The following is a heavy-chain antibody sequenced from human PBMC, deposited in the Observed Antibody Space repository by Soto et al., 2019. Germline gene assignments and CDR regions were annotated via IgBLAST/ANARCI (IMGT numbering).Heavy chain of an antibody. CDR3: VKDQISGRRYFDY. CDR2: ISSNGGST. CDR1: GFTFSSYA. J-gene: IGHJ4*02. V-gene: IGHV3-64D*06. D-gene: IGHD6-19*01. Sequence: PVGSLRLSCSASGFTFSSYAMHWVRQAPGKGLEYVSAISSNGGSTYYADSVKGRFTISRDNSKNTLYLQMSSLRAEDTAVYYCVKDQISGRRYFDYWGQGTLVTVSS.